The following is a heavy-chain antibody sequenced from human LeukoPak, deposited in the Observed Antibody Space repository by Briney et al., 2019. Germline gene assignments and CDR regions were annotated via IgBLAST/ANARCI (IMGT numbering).Heavy chain of an antibody. CDR3: AKDLGVVVVAATLDY. V-gene: IGHV3-30*18. Sequence: PGRSLRLSCAASGFTFSSYGMHWVRQAPGKGLEWVAVISYDGSNKYYADSVKGRFTISRDNSKNTLYLQMNSLRAEDTAVYYCAKDLGVVVVAATLDYWGQGTLSPSPQ. J-gene: IGHJ4*02. CDR2: ISYDGSNK. D-gene: IGHD2-15*01. CDR1: GFTFSSYG.